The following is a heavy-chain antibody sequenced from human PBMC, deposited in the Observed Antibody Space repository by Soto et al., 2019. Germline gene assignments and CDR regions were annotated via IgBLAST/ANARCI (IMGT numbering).Heavy chain of an antibody. CDR1: GYTFTSYG. CDR2: ISAYNGNT. V-gene: IGHV1-18*01. J-gene: IGHJ6*02. CDR3: ARDGAVATISSLDYYYGMDV. Sequence: QVQLVQSGAEVKKPGASVKVSCKASGYTFTSYGISWVRQAPGQGLEWMGWISAYNGNTNYAQKLQGRVTMTTDTSTSTAYRELRSLRSDDTAVYYCARDGAVATISSLDYYYGMDVWGQGTTVTVSS. D-gene: IGHD5-12*01.